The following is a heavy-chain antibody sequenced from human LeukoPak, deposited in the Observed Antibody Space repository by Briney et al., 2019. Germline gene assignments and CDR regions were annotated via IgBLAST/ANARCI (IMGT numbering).Heavy chain of an antibody. V-gene: IGHV4-59*02. CDR1: GGSVNNYF. CDR3: ARSDYYGSGSHTVFDAFDI. D-gene: IGHD3-10*01. J-gene: IGHJ3*02. Sequence: PSETLSLTCTVSGGSVNNYFWSWLRRPPGKGLEWIGYIDDSGNTDYNPSLKSQVSISIAKSKNQFFLKLSSVTAADTAMYYCARSDYYGSGSHTVFDAFDIWGQGTRVTVSS. CDR2: IDDSGNT.